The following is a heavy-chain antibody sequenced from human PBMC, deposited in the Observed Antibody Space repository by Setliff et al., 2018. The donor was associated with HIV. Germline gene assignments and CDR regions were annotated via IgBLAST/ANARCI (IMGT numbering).Heavy chain of an antibody. CDR1: GGSFSGYY. CDR3: ASLKTSEYVLLDY. J-gene: IGHJ4*02. CDR2: INHSGST. Sequence: PSETLSLTCAVYGGSFSGYYWSWIRQPPGKGLEWIGEINHSGSTNYNPSLKSRVTISVDTSKNQFSLKLSSVTAADTAVYCCASLKTSEYVLLDYWGQGTLVTVSS. D-gene: IGHD2-8*01. V-gene: IGHV4-34*01.